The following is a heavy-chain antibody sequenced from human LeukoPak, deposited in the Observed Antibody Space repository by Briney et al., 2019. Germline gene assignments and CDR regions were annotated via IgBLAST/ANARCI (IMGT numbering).Heavy chain of an antibody. Sequence: AASVKVSCKASVYTFTSYGISWVRQAPGQGLEWMGWISAYNGNTNYAQKLQGRVTMTTDTSTSTAYMELRSLRSDDTAVYYCARDTQTYYDSSGYYHGGWFDPWGLGTLVTVSS. D-gene: IGHD3-22*01. CDR3: ARDTQTYYDSSGYYHGGWFDP. V-gene: IGHV1-18*01. J-gene: IGHJ5*02. CDR1: VYTFTSYG. CDR2: ISAYNGNT.